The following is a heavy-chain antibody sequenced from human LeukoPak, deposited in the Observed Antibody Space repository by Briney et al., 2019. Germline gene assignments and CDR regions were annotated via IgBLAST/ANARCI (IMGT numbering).Heavy chain of an antibody. CDR2: IKQDGSEK. CDR3: ARELIVANDAFDI. J-gene: IGHJ3*02. Sequence: GGSLRLSCAASGFTFSSYWMSWVSQAPGKGLEWVANIKQDGSEKYYVDSVKGRFTISRDNAMNSLYLQMNSLRAEDTAVYYCARELIVANDAFDIWGQGTMVTVSS. CDR1: GFTFSSYW. V-gene: IGHV3-7*01. D-gene: IGHD5-12*01.